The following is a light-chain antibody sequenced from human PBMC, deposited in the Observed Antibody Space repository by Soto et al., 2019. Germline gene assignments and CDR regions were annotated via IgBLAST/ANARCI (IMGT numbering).Light chain of an antibody. CDR1: SSNIGAGYD. J-gene: IGLJ3*02. V-gene: IGLV1-40*01. CDR3: QSYDSSLSGS. Sequence: QPVLTQPPSVSGAPGQRVTISCTGSSSNIGAGYDVHWYQQLPGTAPKLLIYGNSNRPSGVPDRFSGSKSGTSASLAITGLQAEDEADYYCQSYDSSLSGSFGGGTKVTVL. CDR2: GNS.